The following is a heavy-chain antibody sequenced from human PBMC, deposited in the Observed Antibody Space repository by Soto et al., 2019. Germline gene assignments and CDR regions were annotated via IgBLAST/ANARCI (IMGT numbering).Heavy chain of an antibody. CDR3: ARSLVEWRAFDI. J-gene: IGHJ3*02. CDR1: GGSFSGYY. Sequence: QVQLQQWGAGLLKPSETLSLTCAVYGGSFSGYYWSWIRQPPGKGLEWIGEINHSGSTNYNPSLKSRVTISVDTSKNQFSLKLSSVTAADTAVYYCARSLVEWRAFDIWGQGTMVTVSS. V-gene: IGHV4-34*01. D-gene: IGHD3-3*01. CDR2: INHSGST.